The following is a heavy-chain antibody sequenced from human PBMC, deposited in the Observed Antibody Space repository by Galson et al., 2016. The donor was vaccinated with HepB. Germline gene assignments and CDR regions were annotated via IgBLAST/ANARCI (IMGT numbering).Heavy chain of an antibody. J-gene: IGHJ3*02. CDR2: ISYDGTNK. CDR3: AREGIFPLPDVFDI. D-gene: IGHD3-3*01. Sequence: SLRLSCAASGFTLSNYAMDWVRQAPGKGLEWVADISYDGTNKYYADSVKGRFTTPRDNSKNTLYLEMNSLRAEDTAVYYCAREGIFPLPDVFDIWGQGTMVIVSS. V-gene: IGHV3-30-3*01. CDR1: GFTLSNYA.